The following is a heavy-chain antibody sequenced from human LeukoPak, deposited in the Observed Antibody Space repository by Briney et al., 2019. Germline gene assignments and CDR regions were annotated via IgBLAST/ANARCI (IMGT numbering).Heavy chain of an antibody. CDR1: GFTFSSYA. J-gene: IGHJ4*02. D-gene: IGHD3-22*01. Sequence: GGSLRLSCAASGFTFSSYAMSWVRQAPGKGLEWVSAISGSGGSTYYADSVKGRFTISRDNSKNTLYLQMNSLRAEDTAVYYCAKDARITMIVVVITFFDYWGQGTLVTVSS. CDR2: ISGSGGST. CDR3: AKDARITMIVVVITFFDY. V-gene: IGHV3-23*01.